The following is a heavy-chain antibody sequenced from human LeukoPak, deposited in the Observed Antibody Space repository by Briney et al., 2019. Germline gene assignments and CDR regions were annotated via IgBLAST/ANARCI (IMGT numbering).Heavy chain of an antibody. CDR3: ARVVASTSIDS. CDR2: IFHSGSV. Sequence: SETLSLTCIVSGYSIISDYFWGWVRQPPGKGPEWIGSIFHSGSVYYNPSLKSRVTISVDPSKNRFSLKLTSVTAADTAVYYCARVVASTSIDSWGQGTLVTVSS. V-gene: IGHV4-38-2*02. D-gene: IGHD2-15*01. J-gene: IGHJ4*02. CDR1: GYSIISDYF.